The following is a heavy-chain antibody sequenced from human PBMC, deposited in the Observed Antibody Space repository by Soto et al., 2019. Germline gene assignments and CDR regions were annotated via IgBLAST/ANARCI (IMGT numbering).Heavy chain of an antibody. CDR3: ARDIPGLFWSGEYYYYGMDV. CDR2: ISSSSSTI. Sequence: PGGSLRLSCAASGFTFSSYSMNWVRQAPGKGLEWVSYISSSSSTIYYADSVKGRFTISRDNAKNSLYLQMNSLRDEDTAVYYCARDIPGLFWSGEYYYYGMDVWGQGTTVTVSS. J-gene: IGHJ6*02. CDR1: GFTFSSYS. D-gene: IGHD3-3*01. V-gene: IGHV3-48*02.